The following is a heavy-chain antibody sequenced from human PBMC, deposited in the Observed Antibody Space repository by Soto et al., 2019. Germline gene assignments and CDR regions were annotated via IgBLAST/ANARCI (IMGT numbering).Heavy chain of an antibody. D-gene: IGHD3-22*01. V-gene: IGHV3-23*01. J-gene: IGHJ4*02. Sequence: SGGSLRLSCAASGFTFSSYAMSWVRQAPGEGLEWVSAISGGATGTYYADSVQGRFTISRDNSKNTLYLQMNSLRAEDTAVYYCAKDRIYYDSNGPWDYWGQGTLVTVSS. CDR3: AKDRIYYDSNGPWDY. CDR1: GFTFSSYA. CDR2: ISGGATGT.